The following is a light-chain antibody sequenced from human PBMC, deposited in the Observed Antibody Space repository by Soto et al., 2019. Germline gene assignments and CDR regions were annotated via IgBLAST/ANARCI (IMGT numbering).Light chain of an antibody. CDR2: YAS. V-gene: IGKV1-5*01. CDR1: QSISKH. J-gene: IGKJ1*01. Sequence: DVQMTQSPSTLSASVGDRVTITCRASQSISKHLAWYHLRPGKAPRLLIYYASTLDRGVPSRLSGSGSGTEFTLTVISLQPDDFATYYCQQYASFSPAFGQGTKVGI. CDR3: QQYASFSPA.